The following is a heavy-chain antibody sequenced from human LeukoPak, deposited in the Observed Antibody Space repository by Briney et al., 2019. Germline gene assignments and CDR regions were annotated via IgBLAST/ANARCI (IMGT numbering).Heavy chain of an antibody. CDR2: IIPIFGTA. J-gene: IGHJ6*03. V-gene: IGHV1-69*06. CDR3: ASSRSGSGSYYIDYYYYYMDV. D-gene: IGHD3-10*01. Sequence: SVKVSCKASGGTFSSYAISWVRQAPGQGLEWMGGIIPIFGTANYAQKFQGRVTITADKSTSTAYMELSSLRSEDTAVYYCASSRSGSGSYYIDYYYYYMDVWGKGTTVTVSS. CDR1: GGTFSSYA.